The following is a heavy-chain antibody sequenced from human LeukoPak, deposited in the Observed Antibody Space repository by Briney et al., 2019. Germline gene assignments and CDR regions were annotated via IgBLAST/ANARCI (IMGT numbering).Heavy chain of an antibody. Sequence: PGGSLTLSCAASGFTFSHYSMNWLRQAPGKGLEWVSSIISSSSYISYADSVKGRFTISRDNAKNSLYLQMNSLRAEDTAVYYCARDHVAVAGCIDYWGQGTLVTASS. V-gene: IGHV3-21*01. CDR1: GFTFSHYS. D-gene: IGHD6-19*01. CDR3: ARDHVAVAGCIDY. CDR2: IISSSSYI. J-gene: IGHJ4*02.